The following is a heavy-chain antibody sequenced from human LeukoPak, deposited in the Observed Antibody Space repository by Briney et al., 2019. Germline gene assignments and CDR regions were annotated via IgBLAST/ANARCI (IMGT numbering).Heavy chain of an antibody. CDR2: IYTSGST. Sequence: SETLSLTCTVSGGSISSYYWSWIRQPAGKGLEWIGRIYTSGSTNYNPSLKSRVTMSVDTSKNQFSLKLSSVTAADTAVYYCARDNWGYGSGSSPSAYYFDYWGQGTLVTVSS. CDR3: ARDNWGYGSGSSPSAYYFDY. V-gene: IGHV4-4*07. J-gene: IGHJ4*02. CDR1: GGSISSYY. D-gene: IGHD3-10*01.